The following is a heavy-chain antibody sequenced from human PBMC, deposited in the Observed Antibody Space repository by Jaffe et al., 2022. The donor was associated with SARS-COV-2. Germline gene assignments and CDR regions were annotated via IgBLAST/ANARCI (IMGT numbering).Heavy chain of an antibody. Sequence: QVQLVESGGGVVQPGRSLRLSCAASGFTFSSYAMHWVRQAPGKGLEWVAVISYDGSNKYYADSVKGRFTISRDNSKNTLYLQMNSLRAEDTAVYYCARGRRWETPRKALSLDYWGQGTLVTVSS. CDR2: ISYDGSNK. CDR1: GFTFSSYA. CDR3: ARGRRWETPRKALSLDY. J-gene: IGHJ4*02. D-gene: IGHD1-26*01. V-gene: IGHV3-30-3*01.